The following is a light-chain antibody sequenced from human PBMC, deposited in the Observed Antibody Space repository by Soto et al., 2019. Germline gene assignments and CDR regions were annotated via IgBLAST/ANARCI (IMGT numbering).Light chain of an antibody. CDR3: QQYNNWPPT. J-gene: IGKJ2*01. CDR2: GAS. CDR1: QSVSSN. V-gene: IGKV3-15*01. Sequence: EIVMTQSPATVSVSPGERATLSCRASQSVSSNLAWYHQKPGQAPRLIIYGASTRATGIPARFSGSGFGTEFTLTISSLQSEDFAVYSCQQYNNWPPTFGQGTKLEIK.